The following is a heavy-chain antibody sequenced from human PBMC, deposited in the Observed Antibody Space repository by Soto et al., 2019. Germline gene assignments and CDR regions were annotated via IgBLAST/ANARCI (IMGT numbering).Heavy chain of an antibody. CDR1: GGYFKGHY. V-gene: IGHV4-34*01. Sequence: SVTLSLTCAVYGGYFKGHYWRWIREAPGKGLEWIGEINHSGSTNYNPSLKSRVTISVDTSKNQFSLKLSSVTAADTAVYYCARERGVLLWFGEPWFDPWGQGTLVTVS. CDR2: INHSGST. CDR3: ARERGVLLWFGEPWFDP. J-gene: IGHJ5*02. D-gene: IGHD3-10*01.